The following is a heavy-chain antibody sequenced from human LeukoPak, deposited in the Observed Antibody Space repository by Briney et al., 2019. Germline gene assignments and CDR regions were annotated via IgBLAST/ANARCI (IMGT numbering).Heavy chain of an antibody. CDR1: GGTFNSYP. CDR3: ALNQWYGSGSYLVDY. CDR2: MNPNSGNT. D-gene: IGHD3-10*01. V-gene: IGHV1-8*02. Sequence: GSSVKVSCKASGGTFNSYPITWVRQATGQGLEWMGWMNPNSGNTGYAQKFQGRVTMTRNTSISTAYMELSSLRSEDTAVYYCALNQWYGSGSYLVDYWGQGTLVTVSS. J-gene: IGHJ4*02.